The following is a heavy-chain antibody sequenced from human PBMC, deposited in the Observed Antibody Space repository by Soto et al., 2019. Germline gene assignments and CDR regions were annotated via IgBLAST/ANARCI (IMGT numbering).Heavy chain of an antibody. CDR2: IYYSGST. CDR1: GGSISSYY. J-gene: IGHJ4*02. D-gene: IGHD3-16*01. Sequence: QVQLQESGPGLVKPSETLSLTCTVSGGSISSYYWSWIRQPPGKGLEWIGYIYYSGSTNYNPSLKSRVTIPVDASKNQLSLKLSSVTAADTAVYYCARSWGSYFDYWGQGTLVTVSS. V-gene: IGHV4-59*01. CDR3: ARSWGSYFDY.